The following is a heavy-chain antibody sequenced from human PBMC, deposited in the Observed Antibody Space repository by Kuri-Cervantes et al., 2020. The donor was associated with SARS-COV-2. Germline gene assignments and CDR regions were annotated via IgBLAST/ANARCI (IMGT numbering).Heavy chain of an antibody. V-gene: IGHV4-30-4*01. CDR3: ARAPYDYIWGSYRYYFDC. J-gene: IGHJ4*02. Sequence: SETLSLTCTVSGGSISSGDYYWSWIRQPPGKGLEWIGYIYYSGSTYYNPSLKSRVTISVDTSKNQFSLKLSSVTAADTAVYYCARAPYDYIWGSYRYYFDCWGQGTLVTVSS. D-gene: IGHD3-16*02. CDR1: GGSISSGDYY. CDR2: IYYSGST.